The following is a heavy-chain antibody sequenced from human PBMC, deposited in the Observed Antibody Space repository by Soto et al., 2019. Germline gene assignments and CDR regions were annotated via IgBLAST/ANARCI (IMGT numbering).Heavy chain of an antibody. Sequence: QVQLQESGPGLMKPSQTLSLTCTVSGGSISSGDYYWSWIRQHPGKGLEWIGYIYYGGSTYYNPSLKSRVTISVDTSKNQFSLKLSSVTAADTAVYYCARWWSGSRQGFDPWGQGTLVTVSS. CDR2: IYYGGST. CDR3: ARWWSGSRQGFDP. J-gene: IGHJ5*02. D-gene: IGHD3-3*01. CDR1: GGSISSGDYY. V-gene: IGHV4-31*03.